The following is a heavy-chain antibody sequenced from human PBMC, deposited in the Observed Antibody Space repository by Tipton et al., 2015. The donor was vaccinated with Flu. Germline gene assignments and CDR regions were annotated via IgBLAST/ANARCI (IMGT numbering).Heavy chain of an antibody. CDR2: ISSSSSYV. CDR1: GFTFSSYS. D-gene: IGHD6-19*01. Sequence: SLRLSCAASGFTFSSYSMNWVRQAPGKGLEWVSSISSSSSYVYYADSVKGRFTISRDNAKNSLYLQMNSLRAEDTAVYYCARLNEQWLAPFDAFDIWGQGTMVTVSS. J-gene: IGHJ3*02. V-gene: IGHV3-21*01. CDR3: ARLNEQWLAPFDAFDI.